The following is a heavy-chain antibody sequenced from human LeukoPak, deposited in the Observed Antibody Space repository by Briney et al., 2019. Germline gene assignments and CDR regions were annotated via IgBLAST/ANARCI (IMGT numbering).Heavy chain of an antibody. D-gene: IGHD3-16*01. CDR2: FSYDGSTK. J-gene: IGHJ4*02. Sequence: GGSLRLSCAASGFTFSSYTMHWVRQAPGKGLEWVAVFSYDGSTKYYADSVKGRFTISRDNSKSTLFLQMNSLRTEDTAVYYCASAYKYDYVKWGQGTLVTVSS. CDR1: GFTFSSYT. CDR3: ASAYKYDYVK. V-gene: IGHV3-30*04.